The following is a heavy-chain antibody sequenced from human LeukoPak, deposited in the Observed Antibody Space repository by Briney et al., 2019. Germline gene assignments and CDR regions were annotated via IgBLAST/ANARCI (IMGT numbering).Heavy chain of an antibody. CDR1: GHTFTGYY. J-gene: IGHJ5*02. CDR3: AREGSSGWYDVRDHWFDP. V-gene: IGHV1-2*02. Sequence: ASVKVSCKASGHTFTGYYMHWVRQAPGQGLEWMGWINPNSGGTNYARKFQGRVTMTRDTSISTAYMELSRLRSDDTAVYYCAREGSSGWYDVRDHWFDPWGQGTLVTVSS. D-gene: IGHD6-19*01. CDR2: INPNSGGT.